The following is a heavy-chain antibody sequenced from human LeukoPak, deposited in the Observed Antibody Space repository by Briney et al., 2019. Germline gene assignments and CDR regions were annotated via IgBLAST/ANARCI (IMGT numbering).Heavy chain of an antibody. D-gene: IGHD3-22*01. CDR2: INPSGGST. CDR3: ARDLLRGYYDSSGYP. CDR1: GYTFTSYY. Sequence: GASVKVSCKASGYTFTSYYMHWVRQAPGQGLEWMGIINPSGGSTSYAQKFQGRVTMTRDTSTSTAYMELSSLRSEDTAVYYCARDLLRGYYDSSGYPWGQGTLVTVSS. V-gene: IGHV1-46*01. J-gene: IGHJ5*02.